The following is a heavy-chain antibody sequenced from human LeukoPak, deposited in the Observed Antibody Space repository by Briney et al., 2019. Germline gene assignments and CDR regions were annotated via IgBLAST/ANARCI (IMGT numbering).Heavy chain of an antibody. J-gene: IGHJ4*02. Sequence: GRSLRLSCAASGFTFSSYGMHWVRQAPGKGLEWVAVISYDGSDKHYGDSVNGRFTISRDNSKNTLYLQMNSLRAEDTAVYYCAKEYSRSEYFEYWGQGTLVTVSS. CDR1: GFTFSSYG. CDR2: ISYDGSDK. V-gene: IGHV3-30*18. D-gene: IGHD6-6*01. CDR3: AKEYSRSEYFEY.